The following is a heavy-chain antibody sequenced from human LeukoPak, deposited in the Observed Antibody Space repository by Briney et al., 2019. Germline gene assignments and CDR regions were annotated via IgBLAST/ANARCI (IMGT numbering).Heavy chain of an antibody. J-gene: IGHJ5*02. V-gene: IGHV3-48*03. CDR1: GFTFSSYE. CDR2: ISSSGSTI. CDR3: ARGGDSLGGNWFDP. D-gene: IGHD3-16*01. Sequence: PGGSLRLSCAASGFTFSSYEMNWVRQAPGKGLEWVSYISSSGSTIYYADSVKGRFTISRDNAKNSLYLQMNSLRAEDTAVYYCARGGDSLGGNWFDPWGQGTLVTVSS.